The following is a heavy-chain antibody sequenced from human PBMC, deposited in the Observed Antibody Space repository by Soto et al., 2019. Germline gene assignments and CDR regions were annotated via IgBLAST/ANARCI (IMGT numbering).Heavy chain of an antibody. Sequence: GGSLRLSCAASGFTFSSYSMNWVRQAPGKGLEWVSYISSSSSTIYYADSVKGRFTISRDNAKNSLYLQMNSLRDEDTAVYYCARDRTKNYDFWSGDDAFDIWGQGTMVTVSS. CDR1: GFTFSSYS. CDR3: ARDRTKNYDFWSGDDAFDI. CDR2: ISSSSSTI. D-gene: IGHD3-3*01. J-gene: IGHJ3*02. V-gene: IGHV3-48*02.